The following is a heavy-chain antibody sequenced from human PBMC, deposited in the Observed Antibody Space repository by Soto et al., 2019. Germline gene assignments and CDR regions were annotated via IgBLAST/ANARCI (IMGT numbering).Heavy chain of an antibody. Sequence: QVQLVQSGAEVKKPGSSVKVSCKASGDTFSSFTISWVRQAPGQGLEWMGRIIPILGLANYAQKFQGRVTITADKSTSIDDMELSSLRSEDTAVYYCAWEAGVVMVWGKGTLVTVSS. CDR1: GDTFSSFT. CDR2: IIPILGLA. J-gene: IGHJ1*01. D-gene: IGHD2-21*01. V-gene: IGHV1-69*02. CDR3: AWEAGVVMV.